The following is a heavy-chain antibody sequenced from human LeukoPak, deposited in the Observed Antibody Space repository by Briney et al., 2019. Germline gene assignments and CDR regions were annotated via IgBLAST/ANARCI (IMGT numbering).Heavy chain of an antibody. CDR1: GDSISSGGYY. J-gene: IGHJ6*02. Sequence: SQTLSLTCTVSGDSISSGGYYWSWIRQHPGKGLEWIVYIYYSGSTSYNPSLKSRITMSVDRSKNQFSLKLTSVTAADTAVYYCAKGTAVANSPPGTPSGYGMDVWGQGTTVTVSS. CDR2: IYYSGST. V-gene: IGHV4-31*03. D-gene: IGHD5-18*01. CDR3: AKGTAVANSPPGTPSGYGMDV.